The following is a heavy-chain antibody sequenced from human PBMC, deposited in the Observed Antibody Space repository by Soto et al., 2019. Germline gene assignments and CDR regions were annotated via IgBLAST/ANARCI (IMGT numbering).Heavy chain of an antibody. V-gene: IGHV4-59*01. J-gene: IGHJ4*02. D-gene: IGHD7-27*01. CDR3: ARRWGTYFDY. Sequence: QVQLQESGPGLVKPSETLSLNCTVSGGSIRSYYWSWIRQPPGKGLEWIGYIYYSGSTNYNPSLKSRVTISVDTSKNQFSLKLSSVTAADTAVYYCARRWGTYFDYWGQGTLVTVSS. CDR2: IYYSGST. CDR1: GGSIRSYY.